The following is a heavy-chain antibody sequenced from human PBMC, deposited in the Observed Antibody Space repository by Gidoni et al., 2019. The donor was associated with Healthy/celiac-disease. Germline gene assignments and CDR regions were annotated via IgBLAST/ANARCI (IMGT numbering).Heavy chain of an antibody. V-gene: IGHV1-2*04. CDR2: INPNSGGT. CDR1: GYTFTGYY. Sequence: QVQLVQSGAEVKKPGASVKVSCKASGYTFTGYYMHWVRQAPGQGLEWMGWINPNSGGTNYAQKFQGWVTMTRDTSISTAYMELSRLRSDDTAVYYCARDIVVVPAAPVYGMDVWGQGTTVTVSS. CDR3: ARDIVVVPAAPVYGMDV. D-gene: IGHD2-2*01. J-gene: IGHJ6*02.